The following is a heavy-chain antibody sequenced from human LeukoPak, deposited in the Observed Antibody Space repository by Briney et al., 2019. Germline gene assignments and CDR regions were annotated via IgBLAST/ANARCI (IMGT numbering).Heavy chain of an antibody. V-gene: IGHV3-21*01. CDR1: GFTFSSYA. J-gene: IGHJ4*02. CDR3: ARGTAAAATPNFDY. Sequence: GGSLRLSCAASGFTFSSYAMHWVRQAPGKGLEWVSSISSSSSYIYYADSVKGRFTISRDNAKNSLYLQMNSLRAEDTAVYYCARGTAAAATPNFDYWGQGTLVTVSS. D-gene: IGHD6-13*01. CDR2: ISSSSSYI.